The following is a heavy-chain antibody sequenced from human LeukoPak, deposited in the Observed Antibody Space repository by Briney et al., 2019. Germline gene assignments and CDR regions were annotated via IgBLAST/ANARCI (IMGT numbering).Heavy chain of an antibody. CDR3: TRDLAF. CDR1: GFTFSSYE. Sequence: GGSLRLSCAASGFTFSSYEMNWVRQAPGKGLEWVGRIKSKTDGGTTDYAAPVKGRFTISRDDSKNTLYLHMNSLKIEDTAVYYCTRDLAFWGQGTLVIVSS. CDR2: IKSKTDGGTT. V-gene: IGHV3-15*01. J-gene: IGHJ4*02.